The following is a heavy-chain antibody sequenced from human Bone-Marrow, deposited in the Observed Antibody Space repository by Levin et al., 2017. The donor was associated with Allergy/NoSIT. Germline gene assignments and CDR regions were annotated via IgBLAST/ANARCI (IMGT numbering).Heavy chain of an antibody. CDR2: IYGGATT. J-gene: IGHJ6*02. CDR1: GFHINNND. Sequence: GESLKISCAASGFHINNNDMSWVRQAPGKGLEWVSVIYGGATTYYADSVKGRFTISRDNSKNTVYLQMNSLRAEDTAVYYCARDDYGDYLYGMDVWGQGTTVTVSS. CDR3: ARDDYGDYLYGMDV. V-gene: IGHV3-53*01. D-gene: IGHD4-17*01.